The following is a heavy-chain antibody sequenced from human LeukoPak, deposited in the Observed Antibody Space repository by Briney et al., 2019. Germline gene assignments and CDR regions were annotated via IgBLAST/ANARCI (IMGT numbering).Heavy chain of an antibody. CDR1: GFTFSSYA. CDR2: ISGSGGST. V-gene: IGHV3-23*01. Sequence: GGSLRLSCAASGFTFSSYAMSWVRQAPGKGLEWVSAISGSGGSTYYADSVKGRFTISRDNAKNSLYLQMNSLRDEDTAVYYCARDAHYDFWSGYYSAWPLGYWGQGTLVTVSS. CDR3: ARDAHYDFWSGYYSAWPLGY. D-gene: IGHD3-3*01. J-gene: IGHJ4*02.